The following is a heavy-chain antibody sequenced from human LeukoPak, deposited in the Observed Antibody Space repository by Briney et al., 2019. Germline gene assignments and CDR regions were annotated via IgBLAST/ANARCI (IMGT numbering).Heavy chain of an antibody. D-gene: IGHD5-18*01. CDR1: GYTFTSYA. V-gene: IGHV1-2*03. Sequence: LGASVKVSCKASGYTFTSYAMNWVRQAPGQGLEWMGWINPNSGGTNYAQKFQGRVTMTRDTSISTAYMELSRLRSDDTAVYYCARDHPDVDTRGHDYWGQGTLVTVSS. J-gene: IGHJ4*02. CDR2: INPNSGGT. CDR3: ARDHPDVDTRGHDY.